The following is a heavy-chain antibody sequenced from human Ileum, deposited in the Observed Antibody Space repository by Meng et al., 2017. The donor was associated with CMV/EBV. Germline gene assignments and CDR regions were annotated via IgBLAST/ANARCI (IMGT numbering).Heavy chain of an antibody. CDR2: ISYDGNKK. D-gene: IGHD1-26*01. Sequence: CAASGLNFSNFGRKWVRQAPGKGREAVAIISYDGNKKYYAESVKGRFTISRDNSNNTLYLQMNSLRAEDTAVYYCAKGEWYSGSYMDYWGQGTLVTVSS. CDR3: AKGEWYSGSYMDY. J-gene: IGHJ4*02. CDR1: GLNFSNFG. V-gene: IGHV3-30*18.